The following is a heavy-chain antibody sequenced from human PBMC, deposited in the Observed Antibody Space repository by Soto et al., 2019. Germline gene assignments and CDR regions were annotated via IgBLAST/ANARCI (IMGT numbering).Heavy chain of an antibody. J-gene: IGHJ4*02. V-gene: IGHV3-23*01. CDR1: GFNFTTYA. D-gene: IGHD1-26*01. Sequence: EVQLLESGGGLEHPGGSLRLSCAVFGFNFTTYAMSWVRQAPGKGLEWVSAISGSGDSTYYADSVKGRFTISRDNSKNTLYLQMNSLRAEDTAVYYCAKDRSGSHYWGQGTLVTVSS. CDR3: AKDRSGSHY. CDR2: ISGSGDST.